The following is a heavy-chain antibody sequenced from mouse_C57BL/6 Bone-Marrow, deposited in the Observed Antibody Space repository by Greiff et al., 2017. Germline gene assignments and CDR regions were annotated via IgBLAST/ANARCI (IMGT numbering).Heavy chain of an antibody. CDR3: WIPSCYGNSRFAY. J-gene: IGHJ3*01. Sequence: EVQLVESGGGLVQPKGSLKLSCAASGFSFNTYAMNWVRQAPGKGLEWVARIRSKSNNSATYYADSVKDRFTISRDDSASMIYLQMNNLKTEDTARYDVWIPSCYGNSRFAYWGQGTMVTVSA. CDR1: GFSFNTYA. D-gene: IGHD2-1*01. CDR2: IRSKSNNSAT. V-gene: IGHV10-1*01.